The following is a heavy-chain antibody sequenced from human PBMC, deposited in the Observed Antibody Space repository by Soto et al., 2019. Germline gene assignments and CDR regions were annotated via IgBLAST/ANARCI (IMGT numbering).Heavy chain of an antibody. J-gene: IGHJ4*02. CDR1: GGSISSSNW. CDR2: IYHSGST. CDR3: VARLRVNSSGWGRGAFDAY. D-gene: IGHD6-19*01. Sequence: QVQLQESGPGLVKPSGTLSLTCAVSGGSISSSNWWSWVRQPPGKGLEWIGEIYHSGSTNYNPSLKSRVTIPVDKSKHQFSLKLSSVTAADTAVYYCVARLRVNSSGWGRGAFDAYWGQGTLVTVSS. V-gene: IGHV4-4*02.